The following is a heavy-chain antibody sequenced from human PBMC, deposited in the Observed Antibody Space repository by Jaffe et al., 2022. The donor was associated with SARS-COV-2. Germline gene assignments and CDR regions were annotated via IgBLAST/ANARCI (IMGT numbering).Heavy chain of an antibody. CDR2: MNAGDGNT. J-gene: IGHJ6*02. D-gene: IGHD3-3*01. CDR1: GYTFTHFS. Sequence: QVHLLQSGAEVKKPGASVKVSCRASGYTFTHFSVHWVRQAPGQRPEWMGWMNAGDGNTKYSQKFHGRVAITRDTSASSAYMELSNLRSEDTAVYYCARAQFGDFWSGAYYGMDVWGQGTTVTVSS. V-gene: IGHV1-3*01. CDR3: ARAQFGDFWSGAYYGMDV.